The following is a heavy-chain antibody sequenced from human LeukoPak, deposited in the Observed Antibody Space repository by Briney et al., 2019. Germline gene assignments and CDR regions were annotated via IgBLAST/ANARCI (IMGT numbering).Heavy chain of an antibody. V-gene: IGHV3-48*03. Sequence: GGSLRLSGAASGFTFSDYDMNWIRQAPGKGLEWISYISISGGTVYYADSVKGRFTISRDNAKNSLYLQMNSLSAEDTAIYYCARGPPLFDPWGQGTLVTVSS. CDR2: ISISGGTV. CDR3: ARGPPLFDP. CDR1: GFTFSDYD. J-gene: IGHJ5*02.